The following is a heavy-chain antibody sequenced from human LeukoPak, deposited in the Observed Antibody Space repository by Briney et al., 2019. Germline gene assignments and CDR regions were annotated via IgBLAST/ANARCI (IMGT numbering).Heavy chain of an antibody. CDR1: GFTFSSYS. CDR2: ISSSSGTI. D-gene: IGHD1-20*01. V-gene: IGHV3-48*01. Sequence: GGSLRLSCAASGFTFSSYSMNWVRQAPGKGLEWVSYISSSSGTIYYADSVKGRFTISRDNAKNSLYLQMNSLRAEDTAVYYCARDVNWNYCDYWGHGTLVTVSS. CDR3: ARDVNWNYCDY. J-gene: IGHJ4*01.